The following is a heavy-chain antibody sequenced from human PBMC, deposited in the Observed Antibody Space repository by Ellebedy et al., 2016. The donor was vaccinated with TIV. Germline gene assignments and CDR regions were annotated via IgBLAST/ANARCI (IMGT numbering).Heavy chain of an antibody. J-gene: IGHJ4*02. CDR1: RFTFSRYA. CDR2: ISHTGSRT. V-gene: IGHV3-23*01. CDR3: AKGRGGGSDSSAPRYYFDS. D-gene: IGHD6-19*01. Sequence: GESLKISCAASRFTFSRYAIGWVRQAPGKGLEWVSGISHTGSRTYYANSVEGRFIISRDNSKRTLYLQMNSLRAEDTAVYYCAKGRGGGSDSSAPRYYFDSWGLGTLVTVSS.